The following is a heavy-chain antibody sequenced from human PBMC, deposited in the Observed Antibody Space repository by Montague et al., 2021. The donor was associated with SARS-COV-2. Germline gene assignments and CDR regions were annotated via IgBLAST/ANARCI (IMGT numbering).Heavy chain of an antibody. CDR2: ISHSGSA. V-gene: IGHV4-34*01. J-gene: IGHJ4*02. Sequence: SETLSLTCAVYGGSFSDYKWTWIRQSPGKGLEWLGQISHSGSANYNPSLKSRVTISVDTAKNQFSPKLTSVNVADTAVDYCTRGAPGYWGQGTLVTVSS. CDR1: GGSFSDYK. CDR3: TRGAPGY.